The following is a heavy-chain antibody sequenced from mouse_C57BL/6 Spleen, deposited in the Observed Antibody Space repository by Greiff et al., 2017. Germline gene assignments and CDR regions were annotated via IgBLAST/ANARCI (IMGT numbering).Heavy chain of an antibody. J-gene: IGHJ2*01. CDR3: ARGNSYYPDY. Sequence: QVQLKQSGAELVKPGASVKLSCKASGYTFTSYWMHWVKQRPGRGLEWIGRFDPNSGGTKYNEKFKSKATLTVDKPSSTAYMQLNILTSEDSAVYNCARGNSYYPDYWGQGTTLTVSS. D-gene: IGHD2-12*01. CDR2: FDPNSGGT. V-gene: IGHV1-72*01. CDR1: GYTFTSYW.